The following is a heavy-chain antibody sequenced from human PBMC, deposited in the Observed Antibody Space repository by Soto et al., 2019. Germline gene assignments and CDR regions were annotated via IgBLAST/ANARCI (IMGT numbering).Heavy chain of an antibody. Sequence: EVQLVESGGGVVQPGGSLRLSCTASGFTFGDYTMHWVRQAPGKGLEWVSLITWDGINIEYADSVRGRFTISRDNSKNSLYLQMNGLRHEDTAFHYCAKDGIAWHWGQGTLVTVSS. CDR3: AKDGIAWH. J-gene: IGHJ4*02. D-gene: IGHD2-15*01. CDR1: GFTFGDYT. V-gene: IGHV3-43*01. CDR2: ITWDGINI.